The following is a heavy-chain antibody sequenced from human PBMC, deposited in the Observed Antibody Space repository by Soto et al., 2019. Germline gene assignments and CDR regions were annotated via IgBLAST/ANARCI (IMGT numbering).Heavy chain of an antibody. Sequence: EVQLLESGGGLVQPGGSLRLSCAASGFTFSSYAMSWVRQAPGKGLEWVSAISGSGGSTYYADSVKGRFTISRDNSKNTLYLQMNSLRAEDTAVYYCAKMGYTEHTYYYYYGMDVWGQGTTVTVSS. J-gene: IGHJ6*02. V-gene: IGHV3-23*01. CDR2: ISGSGGST. CDR3: AKMGYTEHTYYYYYGMDV. CDR1: GFTFSSYA. D-gene: IGHD5-18*01.